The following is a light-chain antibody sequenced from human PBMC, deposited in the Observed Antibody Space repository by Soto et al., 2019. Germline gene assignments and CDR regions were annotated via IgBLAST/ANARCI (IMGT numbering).Light chain of an antibody. CDR1: SSNIGRGYD. CDR2: GDS. Sequence: QSVLTQPPSVSGAPGQTVTISCTGSSSNIGRGYDVHWNQQVPGSAPRLLLSGDSNRPSGVPDRFSGSRSGTSASLAITGLQAEDEADYYCQTFDSTLTISWVFGGGTKLTVL. J-gene: IGLJ3*02. CDR3: QTFDSTLTISWV. V-gene: IGLV1-40*01.